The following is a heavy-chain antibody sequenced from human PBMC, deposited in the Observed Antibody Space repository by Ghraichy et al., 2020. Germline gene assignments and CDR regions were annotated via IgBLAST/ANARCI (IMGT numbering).Heavy chain of an antibody. CDR2: IYSGGST. CDR3: ASSKYGSGLYFDY. J-gene: IGHJ4*02. CDR1: GFTVSSNY. V-gene: IGHV3-53*01. D-gene: IGHD3-10*01. Sequence: GESLNISCAASGFTVSSNYMSWVRQAPGKGLEWVSVIYSGGSTYYADSVKGRFTISRDNSKNTLYLQMNSLRAEDTAVYYCASSKYGSGLYFDYWGQGTLVTVSS.